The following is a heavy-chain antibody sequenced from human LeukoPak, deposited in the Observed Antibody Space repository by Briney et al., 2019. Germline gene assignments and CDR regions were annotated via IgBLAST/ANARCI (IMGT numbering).Heavy chain of an antibody. Sequence: GWSLRLSCAASGFTFSSYGMRWVRQAPGKGLEWVAFIRYDGSNKYYADSVKGRFTISRDNSKNTLYLQMNSLRAEDTAVYYCAKGSSAYDSSGYYYYIKRGPVDYWGQGTLVTVSS. CDR3: AKGSSAYDSSGYYYYIKRGPVDY. J-gene: IGHJ4*02. V-gene: IGHV3-30*02. CDR1: GFTFSSYG. D-gene: IGHD3-22*01. CDR2: IRYDGSNK.